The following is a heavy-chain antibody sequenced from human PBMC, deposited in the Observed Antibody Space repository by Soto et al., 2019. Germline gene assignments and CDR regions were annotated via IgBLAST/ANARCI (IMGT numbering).Heavy chain of an antibody. J-gene: IGHJ4*02. CDR1: GFTFSSYG. D-gene: IGHD3-3*01. CDR2: ISYDGGNK. Sequence: QVQLVESGGGVVQPGRSLRLSCAASGFTFSSYGMHWVRQAPGKGLEWVAVISYDGGNKYYADSVKGRFTISRDNSKNTLYLQMNSLRAEDTAVYYCAKDKVLEWLSQLSALDYWGQGTLVTVSS. V-gene: IGHV3-30*18. CDR3: AKDKVLEWLSQLSALDY.